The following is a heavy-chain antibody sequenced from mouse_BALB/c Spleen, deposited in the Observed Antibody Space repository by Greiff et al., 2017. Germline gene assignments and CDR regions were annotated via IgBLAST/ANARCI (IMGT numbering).Heavy chain of an antibody. Sequence: EVQLQQSGAELVKPGASVTLSCTASGFNIKDTYMHWVKQRPEQGLEWIGRIDPANGNTKYDPKFQGKATITAATSSNTAYLQRSSLTSEDTAVYYCYYYGSSHYYAMDYWGQGTSVTVSS. CDR1: GFNIKDTY. CDR2: IDPANGNT. V-gene: IGHV14-3*02. J-gene: IGHJ4*01. D-gene: IGHD1-1*01. CDR3: YYYGSSHYYAMDY.